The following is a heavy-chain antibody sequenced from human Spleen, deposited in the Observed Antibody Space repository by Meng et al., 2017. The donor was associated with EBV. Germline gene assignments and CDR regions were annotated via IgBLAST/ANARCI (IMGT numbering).Heavy chain of an antibody. CDR2: FYSVTTT. CDR3: VRGYDYGDYVDY. CDR1: RGSITTPNYY. J-gene: IGHJ4*02. Sequence: GSGPGCVKLSDNLSLICTVSRGSITTPNYYWGWIRQPPGKGLEWIGTFYSVTTTFNNPSLRGRLTISVDTSKNQFSLRLTSVTAADTAVYYCVRGYDYGDYVDYWGQGTLVTVAS. D-gene: IGHD4-17*01. V-gene: IGHV4-39*07.